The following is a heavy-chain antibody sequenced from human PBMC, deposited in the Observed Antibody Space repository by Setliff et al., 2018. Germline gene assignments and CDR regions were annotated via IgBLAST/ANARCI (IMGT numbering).Heavy chain of an antibody. CDR3: ARRDFYGDYYYFEY. V-gene: IGHV5-51*01. Sequence: GESLKISCKGSGYSFISYWIDWVRQMPGKGLEWMGIIYSGDSDTKYSPSFQGQVTISADRSITACLQWSSLKASDTAMYYCARRDFYGDYYYFEYWGQGTLVTVSS. J-gene: IGHJ4*02. D-gene: IGHD4-17*01. CDR1: GYSFISYW. CDR2: IYSGDSDT.